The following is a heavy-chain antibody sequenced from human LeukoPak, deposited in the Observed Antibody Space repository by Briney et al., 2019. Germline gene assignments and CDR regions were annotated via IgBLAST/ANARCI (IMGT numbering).Heavy chain of an antibody. CDR2: IYYSGST. Sequence: PSETLSLTCTVSGGSISRSRDYWGWIRQPPGKGLGWIGSIYYSGSTYYNPSLKSRVTMSGDTSKNQFSLKLSSVTAADTAVYYCARDRYYYDSSGYPFDYWGQGTLVTVSS. J-gene: IGHJ4*02. CDR1: GGSISRSRDY. V-gene: IGHV4-39*07. D-gene: IGHD3-22*01. CDR3: ARDRYYYDSSGYPFDY.